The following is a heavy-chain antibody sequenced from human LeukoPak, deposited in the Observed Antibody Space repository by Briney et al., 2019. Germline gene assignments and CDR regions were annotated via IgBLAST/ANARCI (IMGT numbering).Heavy chain of an antibody. J-gene: IGHJ4*02. V-gene: IGHV3-11*05. CDR2: ISGSSTST. CDR1: GFSFSDHY. Sequence: GGSLWFSCATSGFSFSDHYMTWIRQAPGKGLEWISYISGSSTSTNYADSVKGRFTISRDNAKNSLYLQMNSLRAEDTAVYYCTREPRLPDYWGEGTQVTDSS. CDR3: TREPRLPDY. D-gene: IGHD6-25*01.